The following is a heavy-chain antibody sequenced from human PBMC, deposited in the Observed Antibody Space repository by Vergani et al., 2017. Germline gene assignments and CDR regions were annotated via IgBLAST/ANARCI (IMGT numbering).Heavy chain of an antibody. V-gene: IGHV5-51*03. CDR1: GYSFTTYW. D-gene: IGHD3-22*01. J-gene: IGHJ3*02. CDR2: IYPCDSDT. CDR3: AGRGDSSGHGESGAFDI. Sequence: EVQLVQSGAEVKKPGESLKISCKGSGYSFTTYWIGWVRQMPGKGLEWMGIIYPCDSDTRYSPSFQGQVTIPADKSIRTASLQWSSLKASDTAMYYCAGRGDSSGHGESGAFDIWGQGTMVTVSS.